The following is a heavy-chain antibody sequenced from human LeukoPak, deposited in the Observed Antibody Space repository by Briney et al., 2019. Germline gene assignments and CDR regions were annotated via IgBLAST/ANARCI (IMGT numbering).Heavy chain of an antibody. CDR2: IYDNGST. Sequence: SETLSLTCAVSGGSISRSNWWSWVRQSPGKGLEWIGEIYDNGSTDYNPSLKSRVTISVDKSKNQFSLRLSSVTAADTAIYYCASPRAERSTWYAVDYWGQGTLVTVSA. CDR1: GGSISRSNW. J-gene: IGHJ4*02. D-gene: IGHD6-13*01. V-gene: IGHV4-4*02. CDR3: ASPRAERSTWYAVDY.